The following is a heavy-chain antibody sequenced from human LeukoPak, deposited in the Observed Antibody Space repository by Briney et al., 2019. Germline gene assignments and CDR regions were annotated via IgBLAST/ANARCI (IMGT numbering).Heavy chain of an antibody. V-gene: IGHV3-23*01. CDR1: GFTFTRNA. D-gene: IGHD2-2*01. CDR3: AKAHCSSTSCSRADN. J-gene: IGHJ4*02. CDR2: IDGSGGTT. Sequence: PGGSLRLSCAASGFTFTRNAMAWVRQAPGKGLEWVSAIDGSGGTTFYAESVKGRVTISRVQSTNTVYLQMNSLRADDTAVYYCAKAHCSSTSCSRADNWGQGTLVTVSS.